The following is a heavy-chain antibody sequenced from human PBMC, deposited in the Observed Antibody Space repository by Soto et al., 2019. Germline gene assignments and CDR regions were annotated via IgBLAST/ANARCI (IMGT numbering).Heavy chain of an antibody. V-gene: IGHV4-39*01. D-gene: IGHD2-15*01. CDR1: GYSVTSSDCY. CDR2: MFYSGLT. Sequence: SSETLSLTCSVSGYSVTSSDCYWAWIRQPPGKGLEWIGSMFYSGLTYYNPSLKSRVTLSVDTSKNQFSVRLNSVTAADTAVYYCAPLSVSLSGPYGIHVWGQGTTVTVYS. CDR3: APLSVSLSGPYGIHV. J-gene: IGHJ6*02.